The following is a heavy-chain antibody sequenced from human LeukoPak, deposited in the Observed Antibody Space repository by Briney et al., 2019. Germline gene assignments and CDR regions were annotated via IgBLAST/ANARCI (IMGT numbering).Heavy chain of an antibody. V-gene: IGHV3-74*01. CDR3: ARDKIEQWLVRGYYYYGMDV. J-gene: IGHJ6*02. CDR2: INSDGRST. CDR1: GFTFNRYW. Sequence: PGGSLRLSCAASGFTFNRYWMHWGRQVPGKGLVWVLRINSDGRSTTYADSVKGRFTISRDNARNTLYLQMNSLRAEDTAVYYCARDKIEQWLVRGYYYYGMDVWGQGTTVTVSS. D-gene: IGHD6-19*01.